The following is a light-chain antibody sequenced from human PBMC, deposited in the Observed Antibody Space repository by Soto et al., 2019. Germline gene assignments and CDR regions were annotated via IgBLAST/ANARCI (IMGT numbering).Light chain of an antibody. CDR1: SGDIGDYKY. CDR3: SSYTSTNFVI. Sequence: QSALTQPASVSGSPGQSITISCTGSSGDIGDYKYVSWYKQHPGKAPKLMIYDVSNRPSGVSNRFSASKSGNTASLIISGLQAEDEADYYCSSYTSTNFVIFGGGTKLTVL. CDR2: DVS. J-gene: IGLJ2*01. V-gene: IGLV2-14*01.